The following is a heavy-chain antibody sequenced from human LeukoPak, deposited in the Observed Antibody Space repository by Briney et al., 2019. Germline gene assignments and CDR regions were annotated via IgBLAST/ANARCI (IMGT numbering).Heavy chain of an antibody. J-gene: IGHJ4*02. CDR1: GGSIDSYY. Sequence: SETLSLTCTVPGGSIDSYYWSWIRQPPGKGLGWIGYLYYTGSTEYHPSLKSRVTISLDTSKNQFSLKLTSVTAADTAVYYCARVYQSAEYYFDYWGQGNLVSVSS. D-gene: IGHD2-2*01. CDR2: LYYTGST. V-gene: IGHV4-59*01. CDR3: ARVYQSAEYYFDY.